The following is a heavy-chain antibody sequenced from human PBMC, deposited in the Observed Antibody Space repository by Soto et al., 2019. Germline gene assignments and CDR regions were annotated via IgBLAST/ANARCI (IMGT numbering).Heavy chain of an antibody. CDR1: GFTVSSTNY. V-gene: IGHV3-53*01. J-gene: IGHJ4*02. CDR3: ERDGHVSVDFDY. D-gene: IGHD3-16*01. CDR2: IYSGGTT. Sequence: GSLRLSCVVSGFTVSSTNYMSWVRQAPGKGLEWVSVIYSGGTTFYADSVKGRFTISRDNSKNTLYLQMNSLRAEDTAVYYCERDGHVSVDFDYWGKGPLVTVP.